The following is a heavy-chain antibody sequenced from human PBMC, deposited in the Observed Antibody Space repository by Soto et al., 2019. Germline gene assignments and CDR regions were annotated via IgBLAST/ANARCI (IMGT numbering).Heavy chain of an antibody. D-gene: IGHD1-7*01. CDR3: ASTSYNWNYAGYYGMDV. Sequence: GESLKISCKSSGYSFTSYLIGWVRQMPGKGLEWMGIIYPGDSDTRYRPSFQGQITIPADKSISTAYPQWGSLKASDTAMYYVASTSYNWNYAGYYGMDVWGQGTTVTVSS. J-gene: IGHJ6*02. CDR1: GYSFTSYL. V-gene: IGHV5-51*01. CDR2: IYPGDSDT.